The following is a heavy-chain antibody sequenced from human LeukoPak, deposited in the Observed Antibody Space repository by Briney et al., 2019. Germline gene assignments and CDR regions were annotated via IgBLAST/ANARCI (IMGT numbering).Heavy chain of an antibody. CDR1: GGSINSYY. J-gene: IGHJ6*02. CDR3: ARGYCTNGVCYSLSTGMDV. CDR2: ISYSGST. Sequence: SETLSLTCTVSGGSINSYYWSWIRQPPGKGLEWIGYISYSGSTNYNPSLKSRVTISIDTSKNQFSLKLSSVTAVDTAVYYCARGYCTNGVCYSLSTGMDVWGQGTTVTVSS. V-gene: IGHV4-59*12. D-gene: IGHD2-8*01.